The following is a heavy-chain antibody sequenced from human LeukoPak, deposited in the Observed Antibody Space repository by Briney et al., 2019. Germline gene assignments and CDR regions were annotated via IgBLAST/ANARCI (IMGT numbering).Heavy chain of an antibody. J-gene: IGHJ4*02. Sequence: SETLSLTRTVSGGSITGYSWSWFRQSPVKGLEWIGYISYRGATNSNPSLKSRVTVSLDMSKNQFSLKLNSVTAADTAVYYCARGTAAVYWGQGTLVTVSS. CDR2: ISYRGAT. CDR1: GGSITGYS. V-gene: IGHV4-59*01. D-gene: IGHD6-25*01. CDR3: ARGTAAVY.